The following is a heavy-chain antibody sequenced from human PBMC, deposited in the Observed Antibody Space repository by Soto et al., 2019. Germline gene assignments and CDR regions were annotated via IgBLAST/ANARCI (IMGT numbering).Heavy chain of an antibody. V-gene: IGHV3-23*01. CDR1: GFTFSSYA. D-gene: IGHD6-6*01. CDR2: ISGRGVST. Sequence: EVQLLESGGGLVQPGGSVRLSFEASGFTFSSYALRWVLQAPGKGLEWVSGISGRGVSTYYADSVKGRFTISRDNSTSTLYLQMNSLRAEDTAVYYCAKYRARIATRTIDYWGQGTLVTVSS. CDR3: AKYRARIATRTIDY. J-gene: IGHJ4*02.